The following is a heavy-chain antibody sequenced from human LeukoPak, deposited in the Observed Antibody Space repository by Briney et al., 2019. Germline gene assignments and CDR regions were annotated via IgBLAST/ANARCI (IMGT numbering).Heavy chain of an antibody. CDR3: ARRGYYGSGSPDYYYYGMDV. J-gene: IGHJ6*02. CDR2: IYPADSDT. D-gene: IGHD3-10*01. CDR1: GYSFTSQW. Sequence: GESLKISCKGSGYSFTSQWIGWVRQMPGKGLEWMGIIYPADSDTKYSPSFQGQVTISVDKSIGTAYLQWSSLKASDTAIYYCARRGYYGSGSPDYYYYGMDVWGQGTTVTVSS. V-gene: IGHV5-51*01.